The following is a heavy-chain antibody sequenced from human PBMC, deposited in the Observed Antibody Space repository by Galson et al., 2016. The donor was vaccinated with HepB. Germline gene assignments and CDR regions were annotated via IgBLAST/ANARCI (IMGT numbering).Heavy chain of an antibody. J-gene: IGHJ6*02. D-gene: IGHD3-16*02. V-gene: IGHV4-34*01. Sequence: LSLTCAVSGGSFSGYPWSWIRQPPGKGLEWIGEINGTGSTNYTPSLKSRVSISVDTSKNQFSLKLSSVTAADTAVYYCARGFLPLSYVWGTYRYSARIGMDVWGQGTSVTV. CDR3: ARGFLPLSYVWGTYRYSARIGMDV. CDR1: GGSFSGYP. CDR2: INGTGST.